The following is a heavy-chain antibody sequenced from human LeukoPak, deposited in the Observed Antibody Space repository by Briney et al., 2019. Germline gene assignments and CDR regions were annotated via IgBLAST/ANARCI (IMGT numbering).Heavy chain of an antibody. V-gene: IGHV3-48*01. CDR2: ISSDSRTV. D-gene: IGHD6-13*01. Sequence: PGGSLRLSCVVSGFTFNYFGMNWVRQAPGKGLEWVSYISSDSRTVDYADSVKGRFTISRDNSKNTLYLQMNSLRAEDTAVYYCAKDPAAAGGTWGQGTLVTVSS. CDR3: AKDPAAAGGT. J-gene: IGHJ5*02. CDR1: GFTFNYFG.